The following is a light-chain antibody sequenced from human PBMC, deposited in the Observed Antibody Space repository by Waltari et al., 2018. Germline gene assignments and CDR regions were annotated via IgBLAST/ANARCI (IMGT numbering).Light chain of an antibody. CDR1: PSNIGHNP. CDR3: AARDDSLNVWV. V-gene: IGLV1-44*01. J-gene: IGLJ3*02. Sequence: QSVLTQPPSVPGTPGQRVTIPCSGSPSNIGHNPVNWYQQFPGTAPKVLIYDDNQRPWGVPDRFSVSKSGPSASLVISGLQSDDEADYYCAARDDSLNVWVFGGGTKVTVL. CDR2: DDN.